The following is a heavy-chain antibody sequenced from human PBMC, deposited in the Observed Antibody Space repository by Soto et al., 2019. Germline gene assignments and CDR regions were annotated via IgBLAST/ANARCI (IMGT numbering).Heavy chain of an antibody. Sequence: QVQLVESGGGVVQPGRSLRLSCAASGSTFRSFGMHWVRQAPGKGLEWVAAISYDGSNKNYVDSVKGRFTIPRDNSDNTLYLQMNSLRAEDTAVYYCAKDTYYHDSTGYYVFDYWGQGTLVSVSS. D-gene: IGHD3-22*01. V-gene: IGHV3-30*18. J-gene: IGHJ4*02. CDR3: AKDTYYHDSTGYYVFDY. CDR2: ISYDGSNK. CDR1: GSTFRSFG.